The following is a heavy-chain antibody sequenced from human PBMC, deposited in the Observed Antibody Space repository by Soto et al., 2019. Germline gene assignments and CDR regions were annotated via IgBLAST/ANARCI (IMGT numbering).Heavy chain of an antibody. CDR2: IHIGGGT. J-gene: IGHJ4*02. Sequence: ESGGGLVQPGESLKLSCVVSGFTVSTNYMTWVRQAPGKGLEWVSGIHIGGGTYYADSVDDRITISRDNSENTLYLQINNLRTEDTAVYYCARVMPYCSGGSCHSVDYWGQGTLVNVSS. D-gene: IGHD2-15*01. CDR1: GFTVSTNY. CDR3: ARVMPYCSGGSCHSVDY. V-gene: IGHV3-66*01.